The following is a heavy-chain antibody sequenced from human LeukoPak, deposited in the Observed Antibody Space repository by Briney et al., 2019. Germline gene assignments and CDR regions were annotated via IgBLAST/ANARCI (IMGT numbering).Heavy chain of an antibody. J-gene: IGHJ4*02. CDR1: GGTFSSYA. CDR3: ARSYSSSLVGTTFDY. Sequence: GSSVKVSCKATGGTFSSYAISWVRQAPGQGLKWMGGIIPIFGTANYAQKFQGRVTITADESTSTAYMELSSLRSEDTAVYYCARSYSSSLVGTTFDYWGQGTLVTVSS. V-gene: IGHV1-69*01. CDR2: IIPIFGTA. D-gene: IGHD6-6*01.